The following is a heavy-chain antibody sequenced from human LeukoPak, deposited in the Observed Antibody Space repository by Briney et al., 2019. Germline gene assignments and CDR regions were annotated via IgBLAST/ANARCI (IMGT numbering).Heavy chain of an antibody. D-gene: IGHD4-17*01. J-gene: IGHJ6*03. CDR3: ARVPRVTSVDYFYMDV. CDR1: GFTFNSYS. V-gene: IGHV3-21*01. Sequence: GGSLRLSCAASGFTFNSYSMNWVRQAPGKGLEWVSSISSSSNYIYYADSVKGRFTISRDNARNSLYLQMNSLRAEDTAVYYCARVPRVTSVDYFYMDVWGKGTTVTVSS. CDR2: ISSSSNYI.